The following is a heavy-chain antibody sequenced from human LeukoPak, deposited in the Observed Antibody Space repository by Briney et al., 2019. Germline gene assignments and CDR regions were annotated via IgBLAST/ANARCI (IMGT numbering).Heavy chain of an antibody. J-gene: IGHJ4*02. Sequence: SETLSLTCTVSGGSISSYYWSWIRQPPGKGLERIGYIYYSGSTNYNPSLKSRVTISVDTSKNQFSLKLSSVTAADTAVYYCARSRAGTDYWGQGTLVTVSS. D-gene: IGHD1-26*01. V-gene: IGHV4-59*01. CDR1: GGSISSYY. CDR2: IYYSGST. CDR3: ARSRAGTDY.